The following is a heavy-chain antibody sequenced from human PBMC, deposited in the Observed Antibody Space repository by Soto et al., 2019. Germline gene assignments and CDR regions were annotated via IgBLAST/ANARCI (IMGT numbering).Heavy chain of an antibody. CDR1: GGSISSGGYY. CDR2: IYYSGST. J-gene: IGHJ4*02. V-gene: IGHV4-31*03. Sequence: SETLSLTCTVSGGSISSGGYYWSWIRQHPGKGLEWIGYIYYSGSTYYNPSLKSRVTISVDTSKNQFSLKLSSVTAADTAVYYCAARYDSSGYSLDYWGQGTLVTVSS. CDR3: AARYDSSGYSLDY. D-gene: IGHD3-22*01.